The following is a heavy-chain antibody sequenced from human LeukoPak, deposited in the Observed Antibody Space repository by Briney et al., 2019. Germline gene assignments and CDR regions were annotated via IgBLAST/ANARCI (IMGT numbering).Heavy chain of an antibody. CDR1: GFTLSSYS. CDR3: ASPTTHYGDSPFDY. Sequence: GGSLRLSCAASGFTLSSYSMNWVRQAPGKGLEWVSSISSSGSYIYYADSVKGRFTISRDNAKNSLYLQMNSLRAEDTAVYYCASPTTHYGDSPFDYWGQGTLVTVSS. D-gene: IGHD4-17*01. CDR2: ISSSGSYI. J-gene: IGHJ4*02. V-gene: IGHV3-21*01.